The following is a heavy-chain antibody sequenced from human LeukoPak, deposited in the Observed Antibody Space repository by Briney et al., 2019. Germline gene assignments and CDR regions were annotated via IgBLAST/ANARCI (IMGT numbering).Heavy chain of an antibody. D-gene: IGHD5-12*01. J-gene: IGHJ4*02. V-gene: IGHV3-43*01. CDR1: GFTFDDYT. CDR2: ISWDGGST. Sequence: PGGSLRLSCAASGFTFDDYTMHWVRQAPGKGLEWVSLISWDGGSTYYADSVKGRFTISRDNSKNSLYLQMNSLRTEDTALYYCAKADSGYDLGRAIDYWGQGTLVTVSS. CDR3: AKADSGYDLGRAIDY.